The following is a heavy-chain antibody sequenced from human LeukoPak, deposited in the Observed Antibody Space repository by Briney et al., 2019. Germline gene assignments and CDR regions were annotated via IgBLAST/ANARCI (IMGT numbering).Heavy chain of an antibody. CDR2: ISASGGST. CDR1: GFTFNNNG. J-gene: IGHJ4*02. Sequence: GGSLRLSCAASGFTFNNNGMSWVRQAPGKGLEWVSVISASGGSTYYADSVKGRFTISRDNSKNTLYLQINSLRVEDTALYYCTKFSLRGTYSFDHWGQGTQVTVSS. CDR3: TKFSLRGTYSFDH. D-gene: IGHD1-26*01. V-gene: IGHV3-23*01.